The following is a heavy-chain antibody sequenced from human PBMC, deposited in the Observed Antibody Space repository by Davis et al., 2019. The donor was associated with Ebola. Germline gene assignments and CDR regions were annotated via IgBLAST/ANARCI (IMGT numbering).Heavy chain of an antibody. J-gene: IGHJ6*03. CDR1: GFTFSSYG. CDR3: ARDVEWELLNLDYYYMDV. Sequence: PGGSLRLSCAASGFTFSSYGMHWVRQAPGKGLEWVAVISYDGSNKYYADSVKGRFTISRDNSKNTLYLQMNSLRAEDTAVYYCARDVEWELLNLDYYYMDVWGKGTTVTVSS. CDR2: ISYDGSNK. V-gene: IGHV3-30*03. D-gene: IGHD1-26*01.